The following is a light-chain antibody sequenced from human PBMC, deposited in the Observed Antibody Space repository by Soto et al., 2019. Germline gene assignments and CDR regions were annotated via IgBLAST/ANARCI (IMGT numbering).Light chain of an antibody. J-gene: IGLJ1*01. CDR3: QSYQSSLSCYV. Sequence: ALTQPPSVSEPPQQRVTLSYTGSSTNIVADYDAHWYQQLPGTAPKLLFYANNNRRSGAPGRFSGSTSATAASLCFTATQAEDESDYYCQSYQSSLSCYVFXTRTKVTGL. CDR2: ANN. V-gene: IGLV1-40*01. CDR1: STNIVADYD.